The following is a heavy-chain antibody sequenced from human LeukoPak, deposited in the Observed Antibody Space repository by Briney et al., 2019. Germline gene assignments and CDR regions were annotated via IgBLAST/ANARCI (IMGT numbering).Heavy chain of an antibody. CDR2: IYYSGST. V-gene: IGHV4-31*03. CDR1: GGSISSGGYY. D-gene: IGHD2-2*01. CDR3: ASGERDIVVVPAARDYYYYYYMDV. J-gene: IGHJ6*03. Sequence: SETLSLTCTVSGGSISSGGYYWSWIRQHPGKGLEWIGYIYYSGSTYYNPSLKSRVTISVDTSKNQFSLKLSSVTAADTAVYYCASGERDIVVVPAARDYYYYYYMDVWGKGTTVTVSS.